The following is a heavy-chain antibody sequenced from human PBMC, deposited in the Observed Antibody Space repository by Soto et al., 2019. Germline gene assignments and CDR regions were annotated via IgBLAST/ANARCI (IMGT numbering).Heavy chain of an antibody. J-gene: IGHJ5*02. Sequence: SETLSLTCTVSGGSISSWSYYWGWIRQPPGKGLEWIGIVYHTGTAYYNPSLKSRVAISADTSKNQFSLMVTSVTAADTAVYYCAGLPKRPAEYCSSPTCYNWFDPWGQGAVVTVSS. CDR3: AGLPKRPAEYCSSPTCYNWFDP. V-gene: IGHV4-39*01. CDR1: GGSISSWSYY. CDR2: VYHTGTA. D-gene: IGHD2-2*01.